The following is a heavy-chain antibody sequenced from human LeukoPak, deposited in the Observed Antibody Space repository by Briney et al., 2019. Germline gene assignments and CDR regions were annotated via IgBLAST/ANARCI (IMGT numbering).Heavy chain of an antibody. CDR1: GGSISSYY. J-gene: IGHJ4*02. V-gene: IGHV4-59*01. CDR2: IYYSGST. D-gene: IGHD1-7*01. Sequence: SETLSLTCTVSGGSISSYYWSWIRQPPGKGLEWIGYIYYSGSTNYNPSLKSRVTISVDTSKNQFSLKLSSVTAADTAIYYCGRTLGGNYWHVDYWGQGTLVTVSS. CDR3: GRTLGGNYWHVDY.